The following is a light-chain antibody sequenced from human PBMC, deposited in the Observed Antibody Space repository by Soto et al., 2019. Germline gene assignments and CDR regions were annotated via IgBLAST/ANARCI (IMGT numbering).Light chain of an antibody. J-gene: IGKJ4*01. V-gene: IGKV3-20*01. CDR3: HESEV. CDR2: GAS. Sequence: EIVLTQSPGTLSLSPGERATLSCRASQSVSSSYLAWYQQKPGQAPRLLSYGASSRATGIPDRFSGSGSGTDFTLTISRLEPEDFAVYYCHESEVFGGGTKVEIK. CDR1: QSVSSSY.